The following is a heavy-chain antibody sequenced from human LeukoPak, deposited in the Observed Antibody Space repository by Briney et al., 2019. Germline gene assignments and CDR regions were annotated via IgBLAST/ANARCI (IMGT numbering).Heavy chain of an antibody. CDR1: GGSISSYY. CDR3: ARTPPVYGMDV. J-gene: IGHJ6*02. Sequence: SETLSLTCTVSGGSISSYYWSWIRQPPGKGLEWIGYIYYRGSTNYNPSLKSRVTISVDTSKNQFSLKLSSVTAADTAVYYCARTPPVYGMDVWGQGTTVTVSS. V-gene: IGHV4-59*01. CDR2: IYYRGST.